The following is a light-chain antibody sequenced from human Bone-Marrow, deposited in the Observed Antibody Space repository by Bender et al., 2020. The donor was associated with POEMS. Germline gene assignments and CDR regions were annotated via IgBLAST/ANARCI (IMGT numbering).Light chain of an antibody. J-gene: IGLJ2*01. V-gene: IGLV2-14*01. CDR2: DAS. Sequence: QSALTQPASVSGSPGQSITISCTGTSGDIGRYTSVSWFQQHPGKAPKLMIYDASNRPSGVSNRFSGSRSGNTASLIISGLQAEDEAEYYCSSYNTNNTPWVFGGGTSLTFL. CDR1: SGDIGRYTS. CDR3: SSYNTNNTPWV.